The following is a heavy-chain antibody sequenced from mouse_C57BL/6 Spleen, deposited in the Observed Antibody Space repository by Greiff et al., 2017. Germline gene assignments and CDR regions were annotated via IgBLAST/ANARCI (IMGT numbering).Heavy chain of an antibody. CDR3: ARERNLATRDAMDY. J-gene: IGHJ4*01. CDR2: IYPGDGDT. Sequence: VQLQQSGPELVKPGASVKISCKASGYAFSSSWMNWVKQRPGKGLEWIGRIYPGDGDTNYNGKFKGKATLTADKSSSTASMQLSSLTSEDSAVYSCARERNLATRDAMDYWGQGTSDTVSS. CDR1: GYAFSSSW. V-gene: IGHV1-82*01. D-gene: IGHD2-10*02.